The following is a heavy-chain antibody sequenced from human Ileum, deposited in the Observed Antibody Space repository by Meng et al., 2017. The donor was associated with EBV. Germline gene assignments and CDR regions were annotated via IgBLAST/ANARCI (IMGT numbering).Heavy chain of an antibody. CDR2: MSYTGST. V-gene: IGHV4-61*08. J-gene: IGHJ4*02. D-gene: IGHD2-21*02. Sequence: HVQPPGSRPGLVKPSETLSLTCSVSNGSVSSYGYDWTWIRQPPGKGLEWIGYMSYTGSTNYKSTLKSRVTISVDKSKNQFSLKLSSVTAADTAVYYCARERGGGDRGIQWGQGTLVTVSS. CDR3: ARERGGGDRGIQ. CDR1: NGSVSSYGYD.